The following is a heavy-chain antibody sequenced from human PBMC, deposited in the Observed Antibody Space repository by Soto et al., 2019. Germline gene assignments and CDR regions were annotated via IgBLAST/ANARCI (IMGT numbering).Heavy chain of an antibody. V-gene: IGHV4-34*01. CDR3: ARTGGLDG. CDR1: GGSFSGYY. Sequence: SETLSLTCAVYGGSFSGYYWSWIRQPPGKGLEWIGEINHSGNTNYNPSLKSRVTILVDTSKNQVSLKLSSVTAADTAVYYCARTGGLDGWGQGTTVTVSS. J-gene: IGHJ6*02. CDR2: INHSGNT.